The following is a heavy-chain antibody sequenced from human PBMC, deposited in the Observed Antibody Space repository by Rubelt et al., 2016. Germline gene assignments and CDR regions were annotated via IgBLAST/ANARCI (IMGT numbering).Heavy chain of an antibody. D-gene: IGHD4-17*01. V-gene: IGHV3-53*01. Sequence: EVQLVESGGGLIQPGGSLRLSCAASGLTVSSNYMTWVRQVPGKGLEWVSIIHSGGSTYYADSVKGRFTISRDDSKNTLYLQMNSLRAEDTAVYYCARATVTTSGYSGMDVWGQGTRVTVSS. CDR2: IHSGGST. CDR1: GLTVSSNY. CDR3: ARATVTTSGYSGMDV. J-gene: IGHJ6*02.